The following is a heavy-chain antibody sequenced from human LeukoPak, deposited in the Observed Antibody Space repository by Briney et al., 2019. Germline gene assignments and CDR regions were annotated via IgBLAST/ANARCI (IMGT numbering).Heavy chain of an antibody. CDR2: ISYDGSKK. J-gene: IGHJ4*02. V-gene: IGHV3-30-3*01. D-gene: IGHD6-19*01. CDR1: GFTFSSYA. Sequence: GGSLRLSYAASGFTFSSYAMHWVRQAPGKGLEWVAVISYDGSKKYYADSVKGRFTISRDNSKNTLYLQMNSLRAEDTAVYYYARLAVADLYFDYWGQGTLVTVSS. CDR3: ARLAVADLYFDY.